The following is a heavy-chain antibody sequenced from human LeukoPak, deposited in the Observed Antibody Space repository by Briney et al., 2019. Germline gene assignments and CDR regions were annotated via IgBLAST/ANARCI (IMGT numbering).Heavy chain of an antibody. CDR2: TSSDLNVK. D-gene: IGHD3-10*01. V-gene: IGHV3-30-3*01. J-gene: IGHJ4*02. Sequence: PGGSLRVSCAASGFTFRNYVIPWVRQDPGKGLEWVAVTSSDLNVKLYADSVKGRFTISRDNSRSTLYLQMNSLRPEDTAIYYCAREGYYGSGSPPSLYFDYWGQGTLVTVSS. CDR3: AREGYYGSGSPPSLYFDY. CDR1: GFTFRNYV.